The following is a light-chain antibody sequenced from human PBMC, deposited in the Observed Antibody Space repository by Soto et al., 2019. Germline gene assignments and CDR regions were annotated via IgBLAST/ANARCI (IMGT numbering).Light chain of an antibody. J-gene: IGKJ3*01. CDR1: QGISSD. Sequence: DIQLTQSPSFLSASVGDRVTITCRASQGISSDLAWYQQKPGNAPKLLIYAASTLQSGVPSRFSGSGSGTEFTLTISCLQPEDFATYYCQQLKTYPFTLGPGTKVDIK. V-gene: IGKV1-9*01. CDR2: AAS. CDR3: QQLKTYPFT.